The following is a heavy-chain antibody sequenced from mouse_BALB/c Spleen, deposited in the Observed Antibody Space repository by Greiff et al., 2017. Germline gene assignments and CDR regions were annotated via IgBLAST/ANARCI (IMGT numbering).Heavy chain of an antibody. D-gene: IGHD1-1*01. CDR1: GYTFTDYA. CDR3: ARSAVGGRSYRYYAMDY. CDR2: ISTYNGNT. V-gene: IGHV1-67*01. Sequence: VKLQESGPEVVRPGVSVKISCKGSGYTFTDYAMHWVKQSHAKSLEWIGVISTYNGNTNYNQKFKGKATMTVDKSSSTAYMELARLTSEDSAIYYCARSAVGGRSYRYYAMDYWGQGTSVTVSS. J-gene: IGHJ4*01.